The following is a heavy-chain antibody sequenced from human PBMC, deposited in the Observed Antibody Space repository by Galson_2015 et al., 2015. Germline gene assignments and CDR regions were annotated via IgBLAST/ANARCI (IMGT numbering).Heavy chain of an antibody. Sequence: SANISSKASGYTFTSYDINWGRQATGQGLEWMGCMNPNSGNTGYAQKFQGRVTMTRNTSISTAYMELSSLRSEDTAVYYCARGEFPVVAAKYWGQGTLVTVSS. D-gene: IGHD2-15*01. J-gene: IGHJ4*02. CDR1: GYTFTSYD. CDR2: MNPNSGNT. CDR3: ARGEFPVVAAKY. V-gene: IGHV1-8*01.